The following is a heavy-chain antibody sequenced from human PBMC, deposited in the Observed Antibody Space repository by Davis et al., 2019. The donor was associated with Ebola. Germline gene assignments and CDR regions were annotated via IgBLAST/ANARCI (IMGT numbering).Heavy chain of an antibody. CDR2: IKQDGSEK. D-gene: IGHD6-13*01. CDR3: ARDLGQQPYGMDV. CDR1: GFTFSSYW. J-gene: IGHJ6*02. V-gene: IGHV3-7*01. Sequence: GESLKISCAASGFTFSSYWMSWVRQAPGKGLEWVANIKQDGSEKYYVDSVKGRFTISRDNAENSLYLQMNSLRAEDTAVYYCARDLGQQPYGMDVWGQGTTVTVSS.